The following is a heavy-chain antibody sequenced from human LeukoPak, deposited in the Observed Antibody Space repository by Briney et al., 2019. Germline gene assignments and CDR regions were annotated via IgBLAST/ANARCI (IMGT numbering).Heavy chain of an antibody. CDR3: ARSYDFWVFDY. V-gene: IGHV4-59*10. CDR1: GGSFSGYY. Sequence: SETLSLTCAVYGGSFSGYYWSWIRQPPGKGLEWIGRIYTSGSTNYNPSLKSRVTMSVDTSKNQFSLKLSSVTAADTAVYYRARSYDFWVFDYWGQGTLVTVSS. D-gene: IGHD3-3*01. J-gene: IGHJ4*02. CDR2: IYTSGST.